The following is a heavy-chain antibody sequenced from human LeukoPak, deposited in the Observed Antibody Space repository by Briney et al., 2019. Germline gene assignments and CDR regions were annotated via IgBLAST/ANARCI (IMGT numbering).Heavy chain of an antibody. CDR1: GFTFSSYA. CDR2: ISYDGSNK. J-gene: IGHJ4*02. D-gene: IGHD5-24*01. V-gene: IGHV3-30*04. Sequence: PGGSLRLSCAASGFTFSSYAMHWVRQAPGKGLEWVAVISYDGSNKYYADSVKGRFTISRDNSKNTLYLQMNSLRAEDTAVYYCARLGETMTRKRWLQSGVDYWGQGTLITVSS. CDR3: ARLGETMTRKRWLQSGVDY.